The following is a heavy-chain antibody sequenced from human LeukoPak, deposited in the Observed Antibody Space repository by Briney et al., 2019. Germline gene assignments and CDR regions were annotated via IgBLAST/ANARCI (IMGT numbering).Heavy chain of an antibody. CDR2: IRSDESDR. D-gene: IGHD1-26*01. J-gene: IGHJ4*02. CDR3: GKHDSASEY. CDR1: GFTFSTYG. Sequence: GGYLTLSCALSGFTFSTYGMHWVRHPPRKGLEWVAFIRSDESDRSYGGSVKGRFTITRDNSKNTLYLQMNTLRAEDTAVYYCGKHDSASEYWGQGTLVTVPS. V-gene: IGHV3-30*02.